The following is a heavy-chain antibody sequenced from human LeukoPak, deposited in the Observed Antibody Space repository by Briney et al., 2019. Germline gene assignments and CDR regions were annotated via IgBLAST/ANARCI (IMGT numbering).Heavy chain of an antibody. CDR2: ISSSSSYI. CDR3: ARRQRHTVTTKCAFDI. D-gene: IGHD4-17*01. CDR1: GFTFSSYS. V-gene: IGHV3-21*01. J-gene: IGHJ3*02. Sequence: PGGYLRLSCAASGFTFSSYSMNWVRQAPGKGLEWVSSISSSSSYIYYADSVKGPFTISRDNAKNSLYLQMNSLRAEDTAVYYCARRQRHTVTTKCAFDIWGQGTMVTVSS.